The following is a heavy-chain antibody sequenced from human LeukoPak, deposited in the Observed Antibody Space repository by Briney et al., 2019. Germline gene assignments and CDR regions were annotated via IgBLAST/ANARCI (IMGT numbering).Heavy chain of an antibody. J-gene: IGHJ4*02. V-gene: IGHV3-48*03. CDR1: GFTFSSYE. CDR2: ISSSGSTI. CDR3: AREGDKAMAPSDY. Sequence: PGGSLRLSCSASGFTFSSYEMNWVRQAPGKGLEWVSSISSSGSTIYYADSVKGRFTISRDNANNSLYLQMNSLRAEDTAVYHCAREGDKAMAPSDYWGQGTLVTVSS. D-gene: IGHD5-18*01.